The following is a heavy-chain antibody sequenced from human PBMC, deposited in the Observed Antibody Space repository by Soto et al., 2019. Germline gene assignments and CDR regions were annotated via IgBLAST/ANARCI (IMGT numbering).Heavy chain of an antibody. Sequence: QLHLVQSGAVVKKPGASVTVSCSASGYPVTAYYMHWVRQAPGRGLEWMGGINPATGAAKYTQTFPGRGTLARATSKSTVFKEPGGLTSEDTAVFYWSRGGGVGVAGSAAFDMWGQGTLVTVSS. CDR2: INPATGAA. V-gene: IGHV1-2*02. CDR3: SRGGGVGVAGSAAFDM. D-gene: IGHD3-3*01. CDR1: GYPVTAYY. J-gene: IGHJ3*02.